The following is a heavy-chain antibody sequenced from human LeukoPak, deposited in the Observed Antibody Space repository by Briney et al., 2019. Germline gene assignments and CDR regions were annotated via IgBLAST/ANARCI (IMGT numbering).Heavy chain of an antibody. Sequence: PGGSLRLSCAACGFTFSSYWMIWVRQAPGKGLEWVTNIKQDGSEKYYVDAVKGRFTISRDNAKNSLYLQMNSLRAEDTAVYYCARAGAVADYYYYYYMDVWGKGTTVTVSS. J-gene: IGHJ6*03. CDR1: GFTFSSYW. CDR2: IKQDGSEK. CDR3: ARAGAVADYYYYYYMDV. V-gene: IGHV3-7*01. D-gene: IGHD6-19*01.